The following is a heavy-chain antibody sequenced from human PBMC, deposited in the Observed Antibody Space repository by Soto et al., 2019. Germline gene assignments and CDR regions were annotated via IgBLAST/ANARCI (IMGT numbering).Heavy chain of an antibody. CDR1: GGSISSSSYY. CDR3: ARQVDVLRFLEWLFFDY. D-gene: IGHD3-3*01. V-gene: IGHV4-39*01. CDR2: IYYSGST. J-gene: IGHJ4*02. Sequence: SETLSLTCTVSGGSISSSSYYWGWIRQPPGKGLEWIGSIYYSGSTYYNPSLKSRVTISVDTSKNQFSLKLSSVTAADTAVYYCARQVDVLRFLEWLFFDYWGQGTLVTVSS.